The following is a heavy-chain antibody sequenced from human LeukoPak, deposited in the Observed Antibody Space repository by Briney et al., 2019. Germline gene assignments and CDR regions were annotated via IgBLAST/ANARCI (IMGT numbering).Heavy chain of an antibody. CDR2: IRQDGGEK. J-gene: IGHJ4*01. D-gene: IGHD6-13*01. V-gene: IGHV3-7*01. CDR3: ARDGTAAGFYFDL. Sequence: QPGGSLRLSCAVSGFTFSSYWMNWVRQAPGKGLEWVASIRQDGGEKSYVDSVKGRFTCPRDNTKNSLYLQMSSLRAEDTAVYYCARDGTAAGFYFDLWGQGTLVTVSS. CDR1: GFTFSSYW.